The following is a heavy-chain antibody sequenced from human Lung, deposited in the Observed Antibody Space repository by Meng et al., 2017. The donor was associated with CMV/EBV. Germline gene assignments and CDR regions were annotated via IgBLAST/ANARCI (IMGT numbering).Heavy chain of an antibody. CDR2: IRSNGGST. CDR3: ARGSIDYYDSSGYYGLFDY. Sequence: FSSYAMHWVRQAPGKGLEYVSAIRSNGGSTYYADSVKGRFTISRDNSKNTLYLQMGSLRAEDMAVYYCARGSIDYYDSSGYYGLFDYWGQGTLVTVSS. V-gene: IGHV3-64*02. J-gene: IGHJ4*02. D-gene: IGHD3-22*01. CDR1: FSSYA.